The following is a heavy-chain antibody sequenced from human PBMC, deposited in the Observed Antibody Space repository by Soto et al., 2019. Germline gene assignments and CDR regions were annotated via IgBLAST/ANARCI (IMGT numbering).Heavy chain of an antibody. Sequence: ASVKVSCKASGYSFTSYGISWVRQAPGQGLDWMGWISAYSGNTNYAQKLQGRVTMTTDTSTSTAYMELRSLRSDDTAVYYCARLMSVQDYYYYMDVWGKGTTVTVSS. V-gene: IGHV1-18*01. J-gene: IGHJ6*03. D-gene: IGHD1-1*01. CDR2: ISAYSGNT. CDR1: GYSFTSYG. CDR3: ARLMSVQDYYYYMDV.